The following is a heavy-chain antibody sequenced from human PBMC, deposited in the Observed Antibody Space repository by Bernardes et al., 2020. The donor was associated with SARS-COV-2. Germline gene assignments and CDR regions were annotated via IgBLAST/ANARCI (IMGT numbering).Heavy chain of an antibody. V-gene: IGHV3-48*04. Sequence: SLRLSCAASGFTFSSYSMNWVRQAPGKGLEWVSYISSSSNTIYYTDSVKGRFTISRDNAKNTLWLQMNSLGADETAVYYCARGASSGYRVDYWGPGTLVTVSA. CDR3: ARGASSGYRVDY. J-gene: IGHJ4*02. CDR2: ISSSSNTI. D-gene: IGHD3-22*01. CDR1: GFTFSSYS.